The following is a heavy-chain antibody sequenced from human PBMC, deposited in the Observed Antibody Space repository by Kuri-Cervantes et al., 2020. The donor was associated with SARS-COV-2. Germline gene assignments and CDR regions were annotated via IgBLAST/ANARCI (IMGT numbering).Heavy chain of an antibody. V-gene: IGHV3-11*04. CDR2: ISSSGSTI. J-gene: IGHJ6*03. Sequence: GESLKISCAASGFNFDDCAIQWVRQPPGKGLEWVSYISSSGSTIYYADSVKGRFTISRDNAKNSLYLQMNSLRAEDTAVYYCAREVAVGDYYYYYYMDVWGKGTTVTVSS. D-gene: IGHD3-16*01. CDR3: AREVAVGDYYYYYYMDV. CDR1: GFNFDDCA.